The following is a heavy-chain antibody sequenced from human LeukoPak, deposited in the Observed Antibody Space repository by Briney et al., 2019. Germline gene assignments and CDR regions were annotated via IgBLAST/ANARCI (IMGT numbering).Heavy chain of an antibody. V-gene: IGHV3-74*01. Sequence: GGSLRLSCAASGFTFSNYWMNWVRQVPGKGLMWVSRMSSDGSSTNYADSVKGRFTISRDNAKNTLYLQMNSLRVEDTAVYYCARALSNTVRGVGDYWGLGTLVTVSS. CDR2: MSSDGSST. D-gene: IGHD3-10*01. CDR1: GFTFSNYW. CDR3: ARALSNTVRGVGDY. J-gene: IGHJ4*02.